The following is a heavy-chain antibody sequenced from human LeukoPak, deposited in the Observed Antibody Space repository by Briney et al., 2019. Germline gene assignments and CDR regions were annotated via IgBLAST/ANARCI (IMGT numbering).Heavy chain of an antibody. D-gene: IGHD3-9*01. CDR3: ARHKRELRYFDWLSTIFDY. CDR2: IYYSGST. V-gene: IGHV4-39*01. CDR1: GGSISSSSYY. Sequence: SETLSLTCTVSGGSISSSSYYWGWIRQPPGKGLEWIGSIYYSGSTYYNPSLKSRVTISVDTSKNQFSLKLSSVTAADTAVYYCARHKRELRYFDWLSTIFDYWGRGTLVTVSS. J-gene: IGHJ4*02.